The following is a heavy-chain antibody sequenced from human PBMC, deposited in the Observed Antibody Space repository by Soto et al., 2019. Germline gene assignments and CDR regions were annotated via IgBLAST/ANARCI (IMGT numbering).Heavy chain of an antibody. D-gene: IGHD3-22*01. CDR1: GFSLNINGVG. Sequence: SGPTLVNPTQTLTLTCTFSGFSLNINGVGVGWIRQPPGKALEWLALIYWDDDKRYSPSLKSRLTITKATSKNQVVLTMTNMDPVDTATYYCAHIPNRGYYDSSSYYLAEYFQHWGQ. V-gene: IGHV2-5*02. CDR2: IYWDDDK. CDR3: AHIPNRGYYDSSSYYLAEYFQH. J-gene: IGHJ1*01.